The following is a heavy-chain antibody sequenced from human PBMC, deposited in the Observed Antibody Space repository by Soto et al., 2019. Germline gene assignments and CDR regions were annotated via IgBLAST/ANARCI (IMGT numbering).Heavy chain of an antibody. D-gene: IGHD5-12*01. CDR1: DSPSVTTG. Sequence: GSLDSPVQSLDSPSVTTGCTGSAKLQGKGLVWVSRVSPDGRTATYADSVKGRFTISRDNAKSTLYLQMNSLRAEDTAVYYCADSWLPTSYWGRGTLVTVSS. J-gene: IGHJ4*02. V-gene: IGHV3-74*01. CDR2: VSPDGRTA. CDR3: ADSWLPTSY.